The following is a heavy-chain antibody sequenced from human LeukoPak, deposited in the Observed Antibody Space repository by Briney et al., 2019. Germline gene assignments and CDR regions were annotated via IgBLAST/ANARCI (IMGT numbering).Heavy chain of an antibody. CDR1: GRPIRSYY. Sequence: PSQTLSLTCTAAGRPIRSYYWSWIRQPPGQALKWLGYIYYSGSTNYNPSLESRVNISVDTSKNQFSLKLSSVSAADTAVYYCARVEYSSSFDYWGQGTLVAVSS. D-gene: IGHD6-6*01. J-gene: IGHJ4*02. CDR3: ARVEYSSSFDY. CDR2: IYYSGST. V-gene: IGHV4-59*01.